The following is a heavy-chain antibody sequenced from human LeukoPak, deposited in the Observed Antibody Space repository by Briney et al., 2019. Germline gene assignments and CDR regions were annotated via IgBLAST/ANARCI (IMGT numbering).Heavy chain of an antibody. CDR2: IRYDGSNK. Sequence: GGSLRLSCAASGFTFSSYGMHWVRQAPGKGLEWVAFIRYDGSNKYYADSVKGRFTISRDNSKNTLYLQMNSLRAEDTAVYYCAKDGFSSWSNYYYYYMDVWGKGTTVTISS. CDR3: AKDGFSSWSNYYYYYMDV. D-gene: IGHD6-13*01. CDR1: GFTFSSYG. V-gene: IGHV3-30*02. J-gene: IGHJ6*03.